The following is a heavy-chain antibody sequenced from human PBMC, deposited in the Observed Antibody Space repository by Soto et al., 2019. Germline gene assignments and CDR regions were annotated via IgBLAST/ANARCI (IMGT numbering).Heavy chain of an antibody. CDR3: ARVRSYYDFWSGYATNYYFDY. V-gene: IGHV1-8*01. CDR2: MNPNSGNT. Sequence: SVKVSCKASGYTFTSYDINWVRQATGQGLEWMGWMNPNSGNTGYAQKFQGRVTMTRNTSISTAYMELRSLRSDDTAVYYCARVRSYYDFWSGYATNYYFDYWGQGTLVTVSS. J-gene: IGHJ4*02. D-gene: IGHD3-3*01. CDR1: GYTFTSYD.